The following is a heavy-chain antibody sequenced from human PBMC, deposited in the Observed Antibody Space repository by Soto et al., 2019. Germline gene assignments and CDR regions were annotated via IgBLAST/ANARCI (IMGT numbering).Heavy chain of an antibody. Sequence: ASVKVSCKASGYTFVSYGITWVRQAPGQGLEWMGWISTYNGNTHYGEKVQGRVIMTADTSTSTVYLEFSSLISDDTAVYYCARAIATLGVVPSWLDYWGQGSLATVSS. V-gene: IGHV1-18*04. D-gene: IGHD3-10*01. CDR2: ISTYNGNT. J-gene: IGHJ4*02. CDR3: ARAIATLGVVPSWLDY. CDR1: GYTFVSYG.